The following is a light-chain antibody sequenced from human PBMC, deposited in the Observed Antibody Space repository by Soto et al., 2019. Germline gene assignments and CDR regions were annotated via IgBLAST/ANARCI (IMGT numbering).Light chain of an antibody. Sequence: AIRMTQSPSSFSASTGDRVTITCRASQGISSYLAWYQQNPGKAPKLLIYAASTLQSGVPSRFSGSGSGTDFTLTISCLQSEDFATYYSQQYYSYPITFGQGTRLEIK. CDR1: QGISSY. CDR3: QQYYSYPIT. CDR2: AAS. V-gene: IGKV1-8*01. J-gene: IGKJ5*01.